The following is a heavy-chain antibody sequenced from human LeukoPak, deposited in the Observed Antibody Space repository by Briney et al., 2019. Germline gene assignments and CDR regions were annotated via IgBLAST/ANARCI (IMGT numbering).Heavy chain of an antibody. V-gene: IGHV4-39*01. J-gene: IGHJ4*02. CDR2: LYYDGRT. CDR1: GDSVSSSNYY. D-gene: IGHD2-2*01. Sequence: SETLSLTCTVFGDSVSSSNYYWAWFRQPPGKGLDWIGSLYYDGRTYYSPSLESRVTVSVDTSKNQFALKLTSVTAADTAVYYCARTGYCSSASCSVVKQWLVRVYFDYWGQGTLVTVSS. CDR3: ARTGYCSSASCSVVKQWLVRVYFDY.